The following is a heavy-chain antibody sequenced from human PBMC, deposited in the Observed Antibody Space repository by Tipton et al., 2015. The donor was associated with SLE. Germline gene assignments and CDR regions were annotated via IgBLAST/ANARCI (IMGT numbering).Heavy chain of an antibody. CDR2: VYYTGST. CDR1: GGSISGYY. D-gene: IGHD5/OR15-5a*01. Sequence: TLSLTCTVSGGSISGYYWTWIRQPPGKGLDWIGYVYYTGSTDYNPSLKSRVTISVDTSKNQLSLKLRSVTAADTAVYYCARVVSGWFDPWGQGTLVTVSS. CDR3: ARVVSGWFDP. V-gene: IGHV4-59*01. J-gene: IGHJ5*02.